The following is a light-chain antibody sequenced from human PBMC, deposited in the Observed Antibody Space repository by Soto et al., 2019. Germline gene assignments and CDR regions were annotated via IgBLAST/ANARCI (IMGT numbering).Light chain of an antibody. CDR2: DAS. J-gene: IGKJ3*01. V-gene: IGKV1-5*01. CDR3: QQYSTDPFT. Sequence: DIQMTQSPSTLSASVGDRVTLTCRASRSITNCLAWFQQKPGKAPKLLIYDASNLESGVPSRFSGSGSGTEFTLSISSLQPDDFGTYYCQQYSTDPFTFGPGTIVDLK. CDR1: RSITNC.